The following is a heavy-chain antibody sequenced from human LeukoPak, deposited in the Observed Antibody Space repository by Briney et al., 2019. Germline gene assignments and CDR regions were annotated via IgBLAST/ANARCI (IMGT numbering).Heavy chain of an antibody. D-gene: IGHD2-2*01. CDR1: GSRFTSYW. CDR3: ARLSSTSYHWFDP. CDR2: IYPGDSDT. V-gene: IGHV5-51*01. Sequence: GESLQISCKGSGSRFTSYWIGWVRQLPGKGLEWMGIIYPGDSDTRYSPSFQGQVTISADKSISTAYLQWSSLKASDTAMYYCARLSSTSYHWFDPWGQGTLVTVSS. J-gene: IGHJ5*02.